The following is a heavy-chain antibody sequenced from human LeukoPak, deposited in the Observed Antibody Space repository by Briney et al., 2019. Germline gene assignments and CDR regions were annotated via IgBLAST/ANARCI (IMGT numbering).Heavy chain of an antibody. V-gene: IGHV1-18*01. CDR1: GYTLTELS. J-gene: IGHJ5*02. CDR3: ARIVGAFGGGSDNWFDP. CDR2: ISAYNGNT. Sequence: ASVKVSCKVSGYTLTELSMHWVRQAPGQGLEWMGWISAYNGNTNYAQKLQGRVTMTTDTSTSTAYMELRSLRSDDTAVYYCARIVGAFGGGSDNWFDPWGQGTLVTVSS. D-gene: IGHD1-26*01.